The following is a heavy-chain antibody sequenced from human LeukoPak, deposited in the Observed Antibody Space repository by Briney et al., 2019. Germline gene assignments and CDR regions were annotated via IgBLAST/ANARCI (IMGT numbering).Heavy chain of an antibody. J-gene: IGHJ4*02. V-gene: IGHV3-66*01. D-gene: IGHD6-13*01. CDR2: IYSGSST. CDR1: GFTFSSNY. Sequence: GGSLRLSCAASGFTFSSNYMNWVRQAPGKGLEWVSVIYSGSSTYYADSVKGRFTISRDNSKNTLYLQMNSLRAEDTAVYYCVRSRYSTTWSSSWEFDYWGQGTLVTVSS. CDR3: VRSRYSTTWSSSWEFDY.